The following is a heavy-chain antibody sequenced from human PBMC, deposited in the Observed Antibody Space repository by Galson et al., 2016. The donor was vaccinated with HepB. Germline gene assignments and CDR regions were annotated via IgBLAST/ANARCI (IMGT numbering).Heavy chain of an antibody. CDR1: GFTFSSYT. CDR3: ARDYDSSGCYDY. V-gene: IGHV3-23*01. Sequence: SLRLSCAASGFTFSSYTMSWVRQAPGKGLEWVSAISGSGGTTYYADSVKGRFTISRDNSENTLYLQMNRLGAEDTAVYYCARDYDSSGCYDYWGQGTLVTVSS. D-gene: IGHD3-22*01. CDR2: ISGSGGTT. J-gene: IGHJ4*02.